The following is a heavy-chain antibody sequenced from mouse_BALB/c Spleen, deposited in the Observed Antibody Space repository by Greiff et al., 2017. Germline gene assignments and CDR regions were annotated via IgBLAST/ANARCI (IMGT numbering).Heavy chain of an antibody. J-gene: IGHJ2*01. CDR3: ARSRGNPFDY. CDR2: IYPYNGGT. V-gene: IGHV1S29*02. D-gene: IGHD2-1*01. CDR1: GYTFTDYN. Sequence: VQLQQSGPELVKPGASVKISCKASGYTFTDYNMHWVKQSHGKSLEWIGYIYPYNGGTGYNQKFKSKATLTVDNSSSTAYMELRSLTSEDSAVYYCARSRGNPFDYWGQGTTLTVSS.